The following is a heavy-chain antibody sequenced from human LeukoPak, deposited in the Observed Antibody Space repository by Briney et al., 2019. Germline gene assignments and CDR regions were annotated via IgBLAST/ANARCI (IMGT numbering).Heavy chain of an antibody. Sequence: GGSLRLSCAASGFTFSSDAMSWVRQAPGKGLEWVSGISDTGGNPYYADSVKGRFTISRDKSKNTLDLQMNSLRAEDTAEYYCAKGTMHDYWGQGTLVTVSA. CDR2: ISDTGGNP. J-gene: IGHJ4*02. D-gene: IGHD4/OR15-4a*01. CDR1: GFTFSSDA. V-gene: IGHV3-23*01. CDR3: AKGTMHDY.